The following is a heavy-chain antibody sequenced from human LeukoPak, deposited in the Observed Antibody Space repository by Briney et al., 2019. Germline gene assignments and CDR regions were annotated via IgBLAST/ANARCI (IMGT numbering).Heavy chain of an antibody. V-gene: IGHV3-30*02. J-gene: IGHJ3*02. CDR3: AKDPSDYCSSSNCRGRDAFDI. CDR2: IRYDGSNK. D-gene: IGHD2-2*01. Sequence: GGSLRLSCAASGFTFSNYGMHWVRQAPGKGLEWVAFIRYDGSNKYYADSVKGRFTISGDNSKNTLYLQMNSLRAEDTAVYYCAKDPSDYCSSSNCRGRDAFDIWGQGTMVTVSS. CDR1: GFTFSNYG.